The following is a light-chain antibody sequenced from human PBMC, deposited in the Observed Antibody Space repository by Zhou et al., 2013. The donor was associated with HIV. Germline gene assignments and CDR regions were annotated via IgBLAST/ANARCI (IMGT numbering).Light chain of an antibody. J-gene: IGKJ1*01. V-gene: IGKV1-5*03. CDR2: EAS. CDR3: QKYNTAPWT. CDR1: QSVSNW. Sequence: DIQMTQSPSTVSASLGDRVTITCRASQSVSNWLAWYQQRPGEAPKLLVYEASRLHSGVASRFSGSGSGTDFTLTISSLQPEDVATYYCQKYNTAPWTFGQGTKVEMK.